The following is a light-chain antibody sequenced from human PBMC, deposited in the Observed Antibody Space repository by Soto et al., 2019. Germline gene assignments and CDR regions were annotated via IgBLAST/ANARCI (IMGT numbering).Light chain of an antibody. Sequence: EIVMTQSPTILSVSPGERATLSCRASQSVSSNLAWYQQKPGQAPRLLIYGVYTRAPDIPARFSGSGPGTEFTLTISSLQSEDFAVYYCQQYHSWPPRTFGQGTKVDIK. J-gene: IGKJ1*01. CDR3: QQYHSWPPRT. V-gene: IGKV3D-15*01. CDR1: QSVSSN. CDR2: GVY.